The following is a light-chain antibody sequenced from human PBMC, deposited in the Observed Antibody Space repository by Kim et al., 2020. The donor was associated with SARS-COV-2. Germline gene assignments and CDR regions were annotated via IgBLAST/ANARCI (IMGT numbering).Light chain of an antibody. V-gene: IGLV10-54*01. CDR1: SKNVGDQG. Sequence: PTAKLTCTGNSKNVGDQGATWLQQHQGHPPKLLSYRNNNRPSGISERLSASRSGNTASLTITGLQPEDEGDYYCSAWDNSLSAWVFGGGTQLTVL. J-gene: IGLJ3*02. CDR3: SAWDNSLSAWV. CDR2: RNN.